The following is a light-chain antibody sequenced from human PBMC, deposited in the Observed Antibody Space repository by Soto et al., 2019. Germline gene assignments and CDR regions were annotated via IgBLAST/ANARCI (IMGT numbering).Light chain of an antibody. CDR1: SSDFGGYNY. CDR2: DVS. J-gene: IGLJ1*01. V-gene: IGLV2-14*01. CDR3: SSYTSGNTPYV. Sequence: QSVLTQPASVSGSPGESITISCTGTSSDFGGYNYVSWYQQYPGKAPKLMIYDVSDRPSGVSNRFSGSKSGNTASLTISGLQPEDEADYFCSSYTSGNTPYVFGTGTKVTVL.